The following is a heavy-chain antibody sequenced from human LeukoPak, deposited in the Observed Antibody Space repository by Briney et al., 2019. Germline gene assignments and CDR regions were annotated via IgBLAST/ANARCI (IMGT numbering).Heavy chain of an antibody. J-gene: IGHJ3*02. CDR1: GGSISSYY. V-gene: IGHV4-59*08. D-gene: IGHD6-19*01. Sequence: SSETLSLTCTVSGGSISSYYWSWIRQPPGKGLEWIGYIYYSGSTNYNPSLKSRVTISVDTSKNQFSLKLSSVTAADTAVYYCARHIQYSQWLGNAGNAFDIWGQGTMVTVSS. CDR3: ARHIQYSQWLGNAGNAFDI. CDR2: IYYSGST.